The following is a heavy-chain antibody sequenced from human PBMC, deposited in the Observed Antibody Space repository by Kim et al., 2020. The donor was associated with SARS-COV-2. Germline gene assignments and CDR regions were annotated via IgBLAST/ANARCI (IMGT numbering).Heavy chain of an antibody. D-gene: IGHD2-8*02. J-gene: IGHJ4*02. CDR1: GFTLSAYA. CDR3: AKKPNVWSPYFFDY. Sequence: GGSLRLSCAASGFTLSAYAMSWVRQAPGGGLEWVSVSDSGSGGTYYTDSVQGRFTISRDNSKNTLYLQMNSLRVEDTAVYYCAKKPNVWSPYFFDYWGQGAQVTVSS. V-gene: IGHV3-23*01. CDR2: SDSGSGGT.